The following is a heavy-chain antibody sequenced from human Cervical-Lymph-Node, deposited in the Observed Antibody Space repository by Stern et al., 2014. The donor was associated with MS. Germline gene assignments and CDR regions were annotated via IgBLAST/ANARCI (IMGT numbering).Heavy chain of an antibody. CDR1: GYTFTGDD. Sequence: QVQLMQSGAEVKKPGASVKVSCKASGYTFTGDDINWVRQATGQGLEWMGWMNPNSGDTGYAQKFQGRVTMTRNTSINTAYMELSSLRADDTAVYYCARGVAAAGTDWFDPWGQGTQVTVSS. D-gene: IGHD6-13*01. CDR3: ARGVAAAGTDWFDP. V-gene: IGHV1-8*01. J-gene: IGHJ5*02. CDR2: MNPNSGDT.